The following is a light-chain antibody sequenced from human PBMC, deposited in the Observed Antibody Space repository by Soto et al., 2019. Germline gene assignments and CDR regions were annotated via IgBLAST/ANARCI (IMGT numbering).Light chain of an antibody. CDR2: GAS. CDR1: QSVSSSY. CDR3: QQYGGSPPVT. Sequence: EIVLTQSPGTLSLSPGERATLSCRASQSVSSSYLAWYQQKPGQAPRLLIYGASSRATGIPDRFSGSGSGTDFTLTISRLEPEDFAVHYCQQYGGSPPVTFGKGTRLEIK. J-gene: IGKJ5*01. V-gene: IGKV3-20*01.